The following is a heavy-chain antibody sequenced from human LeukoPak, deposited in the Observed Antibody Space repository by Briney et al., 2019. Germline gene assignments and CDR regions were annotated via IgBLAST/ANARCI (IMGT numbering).Heavy chain of an antibody. Sequence: SQTLSLTCTVSGGSISSGGYYWSWIRQHPGKGLEWIGYIYYSGSTYYNPSLKSRVTISVDTSKNQFSLKLGSVTAADTAVYYCARSYSNSYYFYGMDVWGQGTTVTVSS. V-gene: IGHV4-31*03. D-gene: IGHD4-11*01. CDR3: ARSYSNSYYFYGMDV. J-gene: IGHJ6*02. CDR2: IYYSGST. CDR1: GGSISSGGYY.